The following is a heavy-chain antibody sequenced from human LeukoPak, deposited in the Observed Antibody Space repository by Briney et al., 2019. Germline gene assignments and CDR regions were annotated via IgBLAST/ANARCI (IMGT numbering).Heavy chain of an antibody. CDR3: ARVGYYDSSGYHGGDAFDI. V-gene: IGHV3-7*01. Sequence: GGSLRLSCAASGFTFSSHWMSWVRQAPGKGLEWVANIKQDGSEKYYVDSVKGRFTISRDNAQNSLYLQMNSLRAEDTAVYYCARVGYYDSSGYHGGDAFDIWGQGTMVTVSS. D-gene: IGHD3-22*01. CDR2: IKQDGSEK. J-gene: IGHJ3*02. CDR1: GFTFSSHW.